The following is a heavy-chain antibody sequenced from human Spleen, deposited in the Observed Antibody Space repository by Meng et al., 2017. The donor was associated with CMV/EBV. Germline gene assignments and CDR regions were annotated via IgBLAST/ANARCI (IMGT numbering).Heavy chain of an antibody. Sequence: TPSLTCAVNGGSFSGYYWSWIRQPPGKGLEWIGEINHSGSTNYNPALKSRVTISVDTSKNQFSLKLSSVTAADTAVYYCARGDSIQHWGQGTLVTVSS. CDR2: INHSGST. D-gene: IGHD2-15*01. V-gene: IGHV4-34*01. J-gene: IGHJ1*01. CDR3: ARGDSIQH. CDR1: GGSFSGYY.